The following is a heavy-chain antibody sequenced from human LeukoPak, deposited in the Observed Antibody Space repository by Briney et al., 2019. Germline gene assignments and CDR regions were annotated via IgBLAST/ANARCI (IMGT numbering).Heavy chain of an antibody. CDR3: ARTIVATIQPFDY. CDR1: GGTFSSYA. V-gene: IGHV1-69*04. D-gene: IGHD5-12*01. Sequence: GASVKVSCKASGGTFSSYAISWVRQAPGQGLEWTGRIIPILGIANYAQKFQGRVTITADKSTSTAYMELSSLRSEDTAVYYCARTIVATIQPFDYWGQGTLVTVSS. J-gene: IGHJ4*02. CDR2: IIPILGIA.